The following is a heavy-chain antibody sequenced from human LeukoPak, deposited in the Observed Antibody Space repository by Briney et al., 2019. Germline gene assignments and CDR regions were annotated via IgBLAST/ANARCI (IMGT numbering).Heavy chain of an antibody. CDR2: ISAYNGNT. D-gene: IGHD5/OR15-5a*01. CDR3: ARDLALRHYYYYGMDV. V-gene: IGHV1-18*01. Sequence: ASVKVSCKASGYTFTSYGISWVRQAPGQGLEWMGWISAYNGNTNYAQKLQGRVTMTTDTSTSTAYMELRSLRSDDTAVYYRARDLALRHYYYYGMDVWGQGTTVTVSS. CDR1: GYTFTSYG. J-gene: IGHJ6*02.